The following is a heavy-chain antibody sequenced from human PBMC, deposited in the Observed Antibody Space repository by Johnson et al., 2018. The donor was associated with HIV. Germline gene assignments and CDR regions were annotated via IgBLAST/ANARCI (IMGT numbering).Heavy chain of an antibody. Sequence: VQLVESGGGLIQPGGSLRLSCAASGFTISSNYMSWVRQAPGMGLEWVSVIYSGGSIYYEDSVKGRFTISRDNAQNSLYLQMNSLRAGDTAVYYCARMMYSRGAFDIWGQGTMVTVSS. CDR1: GFTISSNY. J-gene: IGHJ3*02. D-gene: IGHD6-13*01. CDR3: ARMMYSRGAFDI. V-gene: IGHV3-53*01. CDR2: IYSGGSI.